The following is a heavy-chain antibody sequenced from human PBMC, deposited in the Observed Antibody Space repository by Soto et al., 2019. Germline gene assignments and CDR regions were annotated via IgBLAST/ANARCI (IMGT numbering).Heavy chain of an antibody. CDR1: NASITSSGYY. Sequence: QVQLQESGPRLVEASQTLSLTCTVSNASITSSGYYWSWVRQPPGKRLEWIGYIYHSGSTFYSPSLQGRLPMSVDTSKNQFSLTLRSVTAADTAVYHCARMSGTYYVPDYWGQGTLVTVSS. CDR2: IYHSGST. V-gene: IGHV4-31*03. J-gene: IGHJ4*02. CDR3: ARMSGTYYVPDY. D-gene: IGHD1-26*01.